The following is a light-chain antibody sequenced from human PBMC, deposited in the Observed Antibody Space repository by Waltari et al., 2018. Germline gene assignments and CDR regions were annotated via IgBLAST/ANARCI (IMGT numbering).Light chain of an antibody. CDR1: RTISIF. V-gene: IGKV1-39*01. CDR3: QQSHSTPLT. Sequence: DIQMTQSPSSLSASVGDRVTITCRASRTISIFLNWYQQKQGKAPKLPIYTASTLQPGVPSRFSGSGSGTDFTLTISSLQPEDFATYYCQQSHSTPLTFGGGTKVEIK. J-gene: IGKJ4*01. CDR2: TAS.